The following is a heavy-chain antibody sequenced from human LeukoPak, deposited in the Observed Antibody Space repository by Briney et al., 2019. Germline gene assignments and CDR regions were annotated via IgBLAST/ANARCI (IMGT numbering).Heavy chain of an antibody. V-gene: IGHV3-21*01. CDR3: ARDYQLGRAWFDP. CDR2: ISSGSGYI. Sequence: PGGSLRLSCAASRFTFSSYSMIWVRQAPGKGLEWVSSISSGSGYIYYADSVKGRFTISRDNAKNSLYLQMNSLRAEDTAVYYCARDYQLGRAWFDPWGQGTLVTVSS. D-gene: IGHD3-10*01. CDR1: RFTFSSYS. J-gene: IGHJ5*02.